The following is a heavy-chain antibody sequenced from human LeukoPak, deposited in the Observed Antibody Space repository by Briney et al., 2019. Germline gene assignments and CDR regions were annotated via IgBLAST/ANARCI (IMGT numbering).Heavy chain of an antibody. D-gene: IGHD2-15*01. CDR2: IRYDGSNK. V-gene: IGHV3-30*02. Sequence: GGSLRLSCAASGFTFSSYGMRWVRQAPGKGLEWVAFIRYDGSNKYYADSVKGRFTISRDNSKNTLYLQMNSLRAEDTAVYYCAKDQCGGSCYYYYYMDVWGKGPTVTVSS. CDR3: AKDQCGGSCYYYYYMDV. CDR1: GFTFSSYG. J-gene: IGHJ6*03.